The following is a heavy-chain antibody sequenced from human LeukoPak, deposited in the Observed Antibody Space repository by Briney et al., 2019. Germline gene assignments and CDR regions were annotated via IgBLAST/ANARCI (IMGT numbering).Heavy chain of an antibody. D-gene: IGHD2-2*01. V-gene: IGHV1-69*06. Sequence: GASVKVSCKASGGTFSSYAISWVRQAPGQGLEWMGGIIPTFGTANYAQKFQGRVTITADKSTSTAYMELSSLRSEDTAVYYCARVRVVVPALPFDYWGQGTLVTVSS. CDR3: ARVRVVVPALPFDY. J-gene: IGHJ4*02. CDR1: GGTFSSYA. CDR2: IIPTFGTA.